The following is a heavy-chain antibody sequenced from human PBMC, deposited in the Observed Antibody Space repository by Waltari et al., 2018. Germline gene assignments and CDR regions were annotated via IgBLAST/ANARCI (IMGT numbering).Heavy chain of an antibody. CDR3: ARSGTYRGYFDY. V-gene: IGHV4-39*01. CDR1: GCSIGRSNNY. D-gene: IGHD1-26*01. J-gene: IGHJ4*02. Sequence: QLQLQESGPELVKPSETLSLTCTVSGCSIGRSNNYCGWFRQPPGKGLEWIGSIYYSGNTYYNPSRKSRVTISVDTSKNQFSLRLSSATAADTAVYYCARSGTYRGYFDYWGQGTLVTVSS. CDR2: IYYSGNT.